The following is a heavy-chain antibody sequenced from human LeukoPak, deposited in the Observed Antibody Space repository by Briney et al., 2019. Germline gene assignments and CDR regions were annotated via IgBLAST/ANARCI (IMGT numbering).Heavy chain of an antibody. J-gene: IGHJ4*02. CDR2: IYYSGST. CDR1: GGSISSGGYY. D-gene: IGHD6-19*01. V-gene: IGHV4-31*03. CDR3: ARSFSSGWLNFDY. Sequence: SETLSLTCTVSGGSISSGGYYWRWIRQHPGKGLEWIGYIYYSGSTYYNPSLKSRVTISVDTSKNQFSLKLSSVTAADTAVYYCARSFSSGWLNFDYWGQGTLVTVSS.